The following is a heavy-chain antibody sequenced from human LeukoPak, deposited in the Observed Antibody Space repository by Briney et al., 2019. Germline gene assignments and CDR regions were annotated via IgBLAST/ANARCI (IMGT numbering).Heavy chain of an antibody. Sequence: GGSLRLSCAASGFTFSDYYMSWIRQPPGKGLEWVSYLSSSGSTIYYADSVKGRFTISRDNAKNSLYLQMSSLRAEDTGVYYCARGVTMIVAVTLGFDYWGQGTLITVSS. V-gene: IGHV3-11*01. CDR3: ARGVTMIVAVTLGFDY. CDR2: LSSSGSTI. D-gene: IGHD3-22*01. CDR1: GFTFSDYY. J-gene: IGHJ4*02.